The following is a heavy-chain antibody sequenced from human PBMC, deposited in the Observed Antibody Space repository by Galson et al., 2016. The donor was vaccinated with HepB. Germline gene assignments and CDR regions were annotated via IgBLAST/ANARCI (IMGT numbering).Heavy chain of an antibody. CDR1: GGSVSSDYY. Sequence: SETLSLTCIVSGGSVSSDYYWGWIRQPPGRGLEWIGSLYSGESTYYNPSLKSRVTISVDTSKNQFSLRLNSVTAADTGVYYCATGIVVAGKYYYYYMDVWGKGTPVTVSS. J-gene: IGHJ6*03. V-gene: IGHV4-39*01. CDR2: LYSGEST. CDR3: ATGIVVAGKYYYYYMDV. D-gene: IGHD6-19*01.